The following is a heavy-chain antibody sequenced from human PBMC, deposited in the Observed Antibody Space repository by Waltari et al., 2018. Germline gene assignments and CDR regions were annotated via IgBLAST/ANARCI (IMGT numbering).Heavy chain of an antibody. CDR1: GGSISSGGYS. V-gene: IGHV4-30-2*01. D-gene: IGHD6-13*01. Sequence: QLQLQESGSGLVKPSQTLSLTCAVSGGSISSGGYSWSWIRQPPGKGLEWIGYIYHSGSTYYNPSRKSRVTISVDRSKNQFSLKLSSVTAADTAVYYCARAYSSSSVRYFDYWGQGTLVTVSS. J-gene: IGHJ4*02. CDR2: IYHSGST. CDR3: ARAYSSSSVRYFDY.